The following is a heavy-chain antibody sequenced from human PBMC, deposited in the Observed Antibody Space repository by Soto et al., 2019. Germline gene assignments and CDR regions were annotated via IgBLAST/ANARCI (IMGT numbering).Heavy chain of an antibody. CDR2: IIRILGTT. CDR3: ARDENSCGGDCFLTGFDP. Sequence: SVKVCFKASGGPFSSYAISLVRQAPGQGLEWMGGIIRILGTTNYATKVHGRVMITAYKSTSTAYMELSSLKSEDTAVYYCARDENSCGGDCFLTGFDPWGQGTMVTVSS. D-gene: IGHD2-21*02. J-gene: IGHJ5*02. V-gene: IGHV1-69*06. CDR1: GGPFSSYA.